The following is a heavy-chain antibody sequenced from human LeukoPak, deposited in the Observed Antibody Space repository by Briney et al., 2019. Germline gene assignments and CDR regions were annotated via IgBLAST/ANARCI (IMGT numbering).Heavy chain of an antibody. Sequence: ASVKVSCKASGYTFTSYGISWVRQAPGQGLEWMGWISAYNGNTNYAQKLQGRVTMTTDTSTSTAYMELRSLRSDDTAVYYCARVGDIFGVVWNWFDPWGQGTLVTVSS. CDR2: ISAYNGNT. V-gene: IGHV1-18*01. J-gene: IGHJ5*02. CDR3: ARVGDIFGVVWNWFDP. D-gene: IGHD3-3*01. CDR1: GYTFTSYG.